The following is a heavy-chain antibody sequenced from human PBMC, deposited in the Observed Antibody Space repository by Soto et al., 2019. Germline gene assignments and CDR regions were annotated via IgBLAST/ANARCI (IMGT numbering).Heavy chain of an antibody. Sequence: VQLLESGGGLVQPGGSLRLSCAASEFTFNSYSMSWVRQAPGKGLEWVSAFCASDGTSYYADSVKGRFTISRDNSKNTFYPKMNNRRAKATAVYYCAKGAVLRSVDWVGLGDVWGQGTTVTVSS. J-gene: IGHJ6*02. V-gene: IGHV3-23*01. D-gene: IGHD3-9*01. CDR2: FCASDGTS. CDR3: AKGAVLRSVDWVGLGDV. CDR1: EFTFNSYS.